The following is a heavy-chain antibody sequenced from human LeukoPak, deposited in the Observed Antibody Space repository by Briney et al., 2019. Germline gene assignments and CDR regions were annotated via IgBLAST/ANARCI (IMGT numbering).Heavy chain of an antibody. CDR1: GFTFDDYG. CDR3: ARDPVPAAARHFDY. Sequence: PGGSLRLSCAASGFTFDDYGMSWVRQAPGKGLEWVSGISGSGGSTYYADSVKGRFTISRDNSKNTLYLQMNSLRGDDTGVYYCARDPVPAAARHFDYWGRGTLVTVSS. V-gene: IGHV3-23*01. J-gene: IGHJ4*02. D-gene: IGHD2-2*01. CDR2: ISGSGGST.